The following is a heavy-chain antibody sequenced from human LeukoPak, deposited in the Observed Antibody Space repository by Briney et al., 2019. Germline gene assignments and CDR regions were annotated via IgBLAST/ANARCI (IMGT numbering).Heavy chain of an antibody. CDR1: GVSISSYY. V-gene: IGHV4-59*01. CDR3: ARGGSGSYPLFDY. D-gene: IGHD1-26*01. J-gene: IGHJ4*02. Sequence: SETLSLTCTVSGVSISSYYWSWIRQPPGKGLEWIGYIYYSGSTNYNPSLKSRVTISVDTSKNQFSPKLSSVTAADTAVYYCARGGSGSYPLFDYWGQGTLVTVSS. CDR2: IYYSGST.